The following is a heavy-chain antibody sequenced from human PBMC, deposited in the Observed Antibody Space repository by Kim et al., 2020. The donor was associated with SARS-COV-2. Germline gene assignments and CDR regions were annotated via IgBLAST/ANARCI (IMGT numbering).Heavy chain of an antibody. V-gene: IGHV3-23*01. Sequence: GGSLRLSCAASGFTFSSYAMSWVRQAPGKGLEWVSAISGSGDSTYYADSVKGRFTISRDNPGNTLYLQINSLRAEDTAVYYCAKSWHHVVGATYYFDYWGQGTLVTVSS. CDR1: GFTFSSYA. CDR2: ISGSGDST. CDR3: AKSWHHVVGATYYFDY. J-gene: IGHJ4*02. D-gene: IGHD1-26*01.